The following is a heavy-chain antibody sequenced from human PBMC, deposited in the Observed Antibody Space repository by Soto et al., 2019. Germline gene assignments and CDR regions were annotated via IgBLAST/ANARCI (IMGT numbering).Heavy chain of an antibody. CDR1: GCSISSSSYY. CDR2: IYYSGST. CDR3: ARHRDIVVVVAATVVGAFDI. D-gene: IGHD2-15*01. V-gene: IGHV4-39*01. J-gene: IGHJ3*02. Sequence: SETLSLTCTVSGCSISSSSYYWGWIRQPPGKGLEWIGSIYYSGSTYYNPPLKSRVTISVDTSKNQFSLKLSSVTAADTAVYYCARHRDIVVVVAATVVGAFDIWGQGTMVTVSS.